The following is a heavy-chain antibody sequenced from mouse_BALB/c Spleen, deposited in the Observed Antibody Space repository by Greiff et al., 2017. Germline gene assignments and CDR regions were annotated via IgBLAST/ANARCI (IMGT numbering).Heavy chain of an antibody. J-gene: IGHJ4*01. CDR3: TRDRGSSYYAMDY. CDR1: GFTFSSYT. V-gene: IGHV5-6-4*01. D-gene: IGHD1-1*01. CDR2: ISSGGSYT. Sequence: EVKVVESGGGLVKPGGSLKLSCAASGFTFSSYTMSWVRQTPEKRLEWVATISSGGSYTYYPDSVKGRFTISRDNAKNTLYLQMSSLKSEDTAMYYCTRDRGSSYYAMDYWGQGTSVTVSS.